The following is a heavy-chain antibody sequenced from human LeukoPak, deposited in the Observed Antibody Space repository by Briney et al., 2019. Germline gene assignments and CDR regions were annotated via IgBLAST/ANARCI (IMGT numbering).Heavy chain of an antibody. Sequence: GGSLRLSCAASGSTLTNAWMFWVRQAPGKGLEWVGRIKSKADGGTTDHGAPVKGRFTVSRDDSRNTLFLQMNSLKTEDTALYCCNYYYDSGSHSQFDHWGQGTLVTVSS. D-gene: IGHD3-9*01. V-gene: IGHV3-15*01. J-gene: IGHJ4*02. CDR1: GSTLTNAW. CDR2: IKSKADGGTT. CDR3: NYYYDSGSHSQFDH.